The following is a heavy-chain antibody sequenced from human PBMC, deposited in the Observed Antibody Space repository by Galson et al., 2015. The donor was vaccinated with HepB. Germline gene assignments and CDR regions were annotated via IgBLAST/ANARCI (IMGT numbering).Heavy chain of an antibody. Sequence: TLSLTCTVSGGSISSGNYFWSWIRQHPEKGLEWIAYIFYSGTTYYNPSLKSRVTISVDTSKNQFSLKLSSVTAADTAVYYCARRPSPAAIYFDYWGQGTLVTVSS. J-gene: IGHJ4*02. CDR3: ARRPSPAAIYFDY. CDR2: IFYSGTT. D-gene: IGHD2-2*01. V-gene: IGHV4-31*03. CDR1: GGSISSGNYF.